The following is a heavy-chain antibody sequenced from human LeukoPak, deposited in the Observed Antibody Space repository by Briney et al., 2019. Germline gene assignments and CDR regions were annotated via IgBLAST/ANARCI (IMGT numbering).Heavy chain of an antibody. V-gene: IGHV4-61*01. CDR3: ARAHLYDFRYWFDP. CDR2: IYYSGST. Sequence: SETLSLTCTVSGGSVSSESCYWSWIRQPPGKGLEWIGYIYYSGSTNYNPSLKSRVTISVDTSKNQFSLKLSSVTAADTAVYYCARAHLYDFRYWFDPWGQGTLVTVSS. CDR1: GGSVSSESCY. D-gene: IGHD3-3*01. J-gene: IGHJ5*02.